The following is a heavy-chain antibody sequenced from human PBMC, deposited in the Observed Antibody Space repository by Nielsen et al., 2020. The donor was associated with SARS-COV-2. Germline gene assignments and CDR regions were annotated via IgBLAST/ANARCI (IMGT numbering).Heavy chain of an antibody. J-gene: IGHJ4*02. CDR1: GFTFSDYY. CDR2: ISSGSTYT. Sequence: GESLKISCAASGFTFSDYYMSWIRQAPGKGLEWVSYISSGSTYTNYADSVKGRFTISRDNAKNSLYLQMNSLRAEDTAVYYCARDIAHTYCGGDCPEGDYWGQGTLVTVSS. CDR3: ARDIAHTYCGGDCPEGDY. D-gene: IGHD2-21*02. V-gene: IGHV3-11*05.